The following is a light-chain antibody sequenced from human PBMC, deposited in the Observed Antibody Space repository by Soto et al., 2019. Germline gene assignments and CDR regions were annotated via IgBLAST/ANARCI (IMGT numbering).Light chain of an antibody. V-gene: IGLV2-14*01. CDR3: NSYTSSSTLYV. CDR1: SRDIGGYNY. CDR2: EVS. Sequence: QSALTQPASVSGSPGQSITISCTGTSRDIGGYNYVSWYQQHPGKAPKLMLYEVSNRPSGVSNRFSGFKSGNTASLTITGLQAEDEADYYCNSYTSSSTLYVFGTGTKLTVL. J-gene: IGLJ1*01.